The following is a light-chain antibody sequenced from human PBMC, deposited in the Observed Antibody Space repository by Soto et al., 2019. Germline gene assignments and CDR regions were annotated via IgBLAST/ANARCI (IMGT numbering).Light chain of an antibody. J-gene: IGKJ1*01. CDR3: QQYGSSGT. CDR2: GAS. CDR1: QSVSSN. V-gene: IGKV3-20*01. Sequence: DIVMTQSPATLSVSPGERATLFRRASQSVSSNLAWYQQKPGQAPRLLIYGASTRATGIPARFSGSGSGTDFTLTISRLEPEDFAVYYCQQYGSSGTFGQGTKVDIK.